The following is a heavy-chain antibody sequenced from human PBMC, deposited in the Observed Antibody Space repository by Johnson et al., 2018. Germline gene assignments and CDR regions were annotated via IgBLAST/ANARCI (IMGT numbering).Heavy chain of an antibody. J-gene: IGHJ6*03. Sequence: QVQLVQSGGGVVQPGRSLRLSCAASGFSISSHAMHWVRQSPGKGLEWVAVLWSEGTNKDVTDSVKGRLTISIYNSKNTLSLLMNTLRPEDTALYYCAKRGSYGTNPDYYYLDVWGKVTTVTVSS. CDR2: LWSEGTNK. CDR1: GFSISSHA. D-gene: IGHD2-8*01. V-gene: IGHV3-33*06. CDR3: AKRGSYGTNPDYYYLDV.